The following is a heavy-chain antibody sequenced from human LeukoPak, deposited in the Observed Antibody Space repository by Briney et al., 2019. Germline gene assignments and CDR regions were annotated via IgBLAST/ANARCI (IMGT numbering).Heavy chain of an antibody. J-gene: IGHJ4*02. D-gene: IGHD5-24*01. Sequence: SETLSLTCTVSGGSISSSSYYWGWIRQPPGKGLEWIGSIYYSGSTYYNPSLKSRVTISVDTSKNQFSLKLSSVTAADTAVYYCARGHPLLVEMATIAYYFDYWGQGTLVTVSS. CDR2: IYYSGST. CDR1: GGSISSSSYY. CDR3: ARGHPLLVEMATIAYYFDY. V-gene: IGHV4-39*07.